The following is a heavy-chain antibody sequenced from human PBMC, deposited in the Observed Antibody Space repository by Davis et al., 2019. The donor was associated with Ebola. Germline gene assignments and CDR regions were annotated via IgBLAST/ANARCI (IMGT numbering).Heavy chain of an antibody. J-gene: IGHJ1*01. CDR1: GFTFSSYA. CDR2: ISGSGGST. Sequence: GESLKISCAASGFTFSSYAMSWVRQAPGKGLEWVSAISGSGGSTYYADSVKGRFTISRDNSKNTLYLQMNSLRAEDTAVYYCAKTKKQIVVGGGAFQHWGQGTLVTVSS. D-gene: IGHD2-21*01. V-gene: IGHV3-23*01. CDR3: AKTKKQIVVGGGAFQH.